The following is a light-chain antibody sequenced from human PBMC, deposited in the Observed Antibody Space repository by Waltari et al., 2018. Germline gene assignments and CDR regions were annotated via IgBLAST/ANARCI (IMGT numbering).Light chain of an antibody. CDR1: QPVTDDL. CDR3: QQYGWAPDT. CDR2: AAS. Sequence: DIVMTQSPGTLSLSPGERATPSCWPSQPVTDDLLAWYQQKPGQPPRLLIYAASSRVTGVPDRFSASGSGTDFTLTITKVEPEDFAVYYCQQYGWAPDTFGGGTQLQIK. J-gene: IGKJ4*01. V-gene: IGKV3-20*01.